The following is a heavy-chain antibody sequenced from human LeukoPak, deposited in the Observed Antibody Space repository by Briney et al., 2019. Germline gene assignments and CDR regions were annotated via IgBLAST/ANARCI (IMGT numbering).Heavy chain of an antibody. Sequence: GGSLRLSCVASGFTVRRNYMSWVRQAPGKGLEWVSIIYSDGNTYYADSVKGRFTISRDISKNTLYLQMNRPRAEDTAVYYCARVDYNKWFDPWGQGTLVTVSS. CDR2: IYSDGNT. CDR1: GFTVRRNY. V-gene: IGHV3-66*01. J-gene: IGHJ5*02. D-gene: IGHD4-11*01. CDR3: ARVDYNKWFDP.